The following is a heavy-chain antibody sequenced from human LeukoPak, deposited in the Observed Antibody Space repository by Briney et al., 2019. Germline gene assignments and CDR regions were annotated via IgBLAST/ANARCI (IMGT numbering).Heavy chain of an antibody. J-gene: IGHJ4*02. CDR1: GYTFTGYY. CDR2: ISAYNGNT. Sequence: ASVKVSCKASGYTFTGYYMHWVRQAPGQGLEWMGWISAYNGNTNYAQKLQGRVTMTTDTSTSTAYTELRSLSSVTAADTAVYYCARGPQTTLDVPAVNFDYWGQGTLVTVSS. CDR3: ARGPQTTLDVPAVNFDY. D-gene: IGHD2-2*01. V-gene: IGHV1-18*04.